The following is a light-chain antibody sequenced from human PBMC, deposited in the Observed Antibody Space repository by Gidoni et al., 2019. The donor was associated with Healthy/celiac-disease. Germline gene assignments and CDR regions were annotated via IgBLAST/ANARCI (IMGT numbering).Light chain of an antibody. CDR1: QSVSSSY. CDR3: QQYGSSPRT. J-gene: IGKJ1*01. Sequence: EFVLTQSPGTLSLSPGARATLSCRASQSVSSSYLAWYQQKPGHAPKLLIYGASSRATGIPDRFSGSGSGTDFTLTISRLEPEDFAVYYCQQYGSSPRTFGQGTKVEIK. V-gene: IGKV3-20*01. CDR2: GAS.